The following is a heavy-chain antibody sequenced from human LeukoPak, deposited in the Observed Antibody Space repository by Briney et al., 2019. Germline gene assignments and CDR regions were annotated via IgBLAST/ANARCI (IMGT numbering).Heavy chain of an antibody. V-gene: IGHV3-23*01. J-gene: IGHJ3*02. CDR2: ISGSGGST. CDR1: GFTFSNYA. Sequence: GGSLRLSCAASGFTFSNYAVSWVRQAPGKGLEWVSAISGSGGSTYYADSVKGRFTISRDNSKNTLYLQMNSLRAEDTAVYYCAKALNPYDYVWGSYQRIDAFDIWGQGTMVTVSS. CDR3: AKALNPYDYVWGSYQRIDAFDI. D-gene: IGHD3-16*02.